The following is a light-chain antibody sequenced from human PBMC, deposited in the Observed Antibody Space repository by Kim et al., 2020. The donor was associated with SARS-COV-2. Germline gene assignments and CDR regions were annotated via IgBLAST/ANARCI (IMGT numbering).Light chain of an antibody. CDR2: YYS. Sequence: AQGRTANGTCEGDNVGGKRGDGYHEGQGRAPGLVMDYYSDRPSGIPERFSGSNSGNTATLTISRVEAGDEADYYCQVWDSGSDHPVFGGGTQLTVL. CDR3: QVWDSGSDHPV. V-gene: IGLV3-21*04. J-gene: IGLJ2*01. CDR1: NVGGKR.